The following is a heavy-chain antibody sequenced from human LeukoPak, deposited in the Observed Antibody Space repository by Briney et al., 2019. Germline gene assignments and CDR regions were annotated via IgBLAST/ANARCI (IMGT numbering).Heavy chain of an antibody. CDR3: ARAVGSFDWLPLFDY. D-gene: IGHD3-9*01. J-gene: IGHJ4*02. CDR1: GGSISSSSYY. V-gene: IGHV4-39*07. CDR2: IYYSGIT. Sequence: SETLSLTCTVSGGSISSSSYYWGWIRQPPGKGLEWIVSIYYSGITYYTPSLKSRVPISVDTSRNQFYLKLSSVTAADTAVYYCARAVGSFDWLPLFDYWGQGTLVTVSS.